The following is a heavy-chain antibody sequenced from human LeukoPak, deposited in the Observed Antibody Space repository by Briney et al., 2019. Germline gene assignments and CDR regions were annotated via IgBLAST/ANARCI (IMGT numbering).Heavy chain of an antibody. D-gene: IGHD5-18*01. J-gene: IGHJ4*02. CDR2: INPNSGGT. Sequence: ASVKVSCKASGYTFTDYYMHWARQAPGQGLEWMGWINPNSGGTNYAQKFQGRVTMTRDTSISTAYMELSRLRSDDTAVYYCARLVTHLWFFGYWGQGTLVTVSS. V-gene: IGHV1-2*02. CDR1: GYTFTDYY. CDR3: ARLVTHLWFFGY.